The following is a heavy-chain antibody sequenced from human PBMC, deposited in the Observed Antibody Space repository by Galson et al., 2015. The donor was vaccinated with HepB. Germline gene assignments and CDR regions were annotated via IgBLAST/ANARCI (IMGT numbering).Heavy chain of an antibody. CDR1: GYTFTSYG. D-gene: IGHD3-22*01. CDR3: ARDRGYYDSSGANFDY. V-gene: IGHV1-18*01. Sequence: SVKVSCKASGYTFTSYGISWVRQAPGQGLEWMGWISAYNGNTNYAQKLQGRVTMTTDTSTSTAYMELRSLRSDDTAVYYCARDRGYYDSSGANFDYWGQGTLVTVSS. CDR2: ISAYNGNT. J-gene: IGHJ4*02.